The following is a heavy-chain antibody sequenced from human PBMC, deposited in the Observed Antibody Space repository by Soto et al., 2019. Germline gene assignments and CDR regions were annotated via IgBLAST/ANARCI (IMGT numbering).Heavy chain of an antibody. J-gene: IGHJ4*02. V-gene: IGHV4-39*01. CDR2: IYYSGRT. Sequence: SETLSLTCTVTGDSISTRSYYWCWIRQPPGKGLEGIGSIYYSGRTYNNPSLSSRVSMSIGTSTDPISLRLKPVTAADTALYFCARKRTSVVTQAYFDVWGPGSLVTVS. CDR3: ARKRTSVVTQAYFDV. CDR1: GDSISTRSYY. D-gene: IGHD2-21*02.